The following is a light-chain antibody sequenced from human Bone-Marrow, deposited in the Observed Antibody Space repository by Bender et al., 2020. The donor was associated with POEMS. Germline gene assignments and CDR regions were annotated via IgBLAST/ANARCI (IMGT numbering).Light chain of an antibody. CDR3: QTWGTRLQV. CDR1: SGHTDYA. Sequence: QLVVTQTPSASASLGASVKLTCTLSSGHTDYAIAWHQQQPEKGPRYLMKLKSDGNHTKGDGIPDRFSGSSSGAERYLTISSLQSEDEGDYYCQTWGTRLQVFGGGTKLTVL. J-gene: IGLJ3*02. CDR2: LKSDGNH. V-gene: IGLV4-69*01.